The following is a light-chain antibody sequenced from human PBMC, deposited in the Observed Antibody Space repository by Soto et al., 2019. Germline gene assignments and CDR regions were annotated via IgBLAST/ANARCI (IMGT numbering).Light chain of an antibody. J-gene: IGKJ3*01. CDR1: QSISSN. Sequence: DIQMTQSPSSLSASVGDRVTIPCRARQSISSNLNRLQQKPGKAPKVLIYETTSSQAGVPSRFSGGRSGTDFTLTISSLQPDDFATYYCQQTYNTPVTFGPGTRVDIK. CDR2: ETT. CDR3: QQTYNTPVT. V-gene: IGKV1-39*01.